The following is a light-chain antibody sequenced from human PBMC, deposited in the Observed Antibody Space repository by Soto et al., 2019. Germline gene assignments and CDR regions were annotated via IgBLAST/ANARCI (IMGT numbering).Light chain of an antibody. CDR2: EVS. Sequence: QSALTQPASVSGSPGQSITISCTGTSSDVGGYNYVSWYQLHPGKAPKLMVYEVSYRPSGVSSRFSGSKSANTASLTISGLQAEDEADYYCRSYASRTAYVFGTGTQVTVL. V-gene: IGLV2-14*01. J-gene: IGLJ1*01. CDR1: SSDVGGYNY. CDR3: RSYASRTAYV.